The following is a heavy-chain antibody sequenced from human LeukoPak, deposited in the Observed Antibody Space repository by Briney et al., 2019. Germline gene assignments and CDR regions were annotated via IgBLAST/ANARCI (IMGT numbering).Heavy chain of an antibody. V-gene: IGHV3-53*01. CDR1: GLTVSSNY. D-gene: IGHD3-9*01. J-gene: IGHJ6*03. CDR3: ARDRTDILTGYQNYYYYYMDV. Sequence: GGSLRLSCAVSGLTVSSNYMSWVRQAPGKGLEWVSVIYSGGRTYYADSVKGRFTISRDNSKNTLYLQMNSLRAEDTAVYYCARDRTDILTGYQNYYYYYMDVWGKGTTVTVSS. CDR2: IYSGGRT.